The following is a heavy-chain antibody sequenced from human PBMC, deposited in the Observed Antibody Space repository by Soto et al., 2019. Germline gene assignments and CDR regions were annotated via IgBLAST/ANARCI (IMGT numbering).Heavy chain of an antibody. CDR1: GFTFSSYS. J-gene: IGHJ3*02. CDR2: ISSSSGTI. CDR3: ARGQVVRGSIKRWGAFDI. D-gene: IGHD3-10*01. V-gene: IGHV3-48*01. Sequence: EVQLVESGGGLVQPGGSLRLSCAASGFTFSSYSMNWVRQAPGKGLEWVSYISSSSGTIYYADSVKGRFTISRDNAKNSLYLQMNSLRAEDTAVYYCARGQVVRGSIKRWGAFDIWGQGTMVTVSS.